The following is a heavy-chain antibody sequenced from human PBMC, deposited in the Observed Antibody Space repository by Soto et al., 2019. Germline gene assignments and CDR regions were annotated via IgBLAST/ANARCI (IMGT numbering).Heavy chain of an antibody. D-gene: IGHD3-3*01. V-gene: IGHV3-30*18. CDR1: GFTFSSYG. J-gene: IGHJ6*02. CDR2: ISYDGSNK. CDR3: AKDVVGYYDFWSGYSAEAVGMDV. Sequence: QVQLVESGGGVVQPGMSLRLSCAASGFTFSSYGMHWVRQAPGKGLEWVAGISYDGSNKYYADYVKGRFTISRDNSKNTLYLQMDSLGAEDAAVYYCAKDVVGYYDFWSGYSAEAVGMDVWGQGTTVTVSS.